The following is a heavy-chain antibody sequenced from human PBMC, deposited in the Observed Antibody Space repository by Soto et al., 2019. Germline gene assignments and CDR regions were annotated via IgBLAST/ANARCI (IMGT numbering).Heavy chain of an antibody. D-gene: IGHD2-2*01. Sequence: ASLKVSCKASGYTFTSYGISWVRQAPGQGLEWMGWISAYNGNTNYAQKLQGRVTMTTDTSTSTAYMELRSLRSDDTAVYYCERFSSQHGRMSVRARRSTVPGSS. CDR2: ISAYNGNT. J-gene: IGHJ6*02. V-gene: IGHV1-18*01. CDR3: ERFSSQHGRMSV. CDR1: GYTFTSYG.